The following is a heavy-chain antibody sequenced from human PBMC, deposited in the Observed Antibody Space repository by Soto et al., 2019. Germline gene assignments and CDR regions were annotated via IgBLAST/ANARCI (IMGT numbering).Heavy chain of an antibody. J-gene: IGHJ6*02. D-gene: IGHD6-19*01. V-gene: IGHV1-69*12. CDR3: ARVEAVAGIYNYHGLDV. CDR2: IIPIFGTT. Sequence: QVQLVQSGAEVKKPGSWVKVSCKASGGTFSNYAISWVRQAPGQGLEWMGGIIPIFGTTYYAQKFQGRVTIIADESTTTAYLELSSLRSEDTAMYYCARVEAVAGIYNYHGLDVWGQGTAVSVSS. CDR1: GGTFSNYA.